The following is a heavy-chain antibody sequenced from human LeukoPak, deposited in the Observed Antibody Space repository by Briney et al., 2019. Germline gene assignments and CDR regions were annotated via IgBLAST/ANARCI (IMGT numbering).Heavy chain of an antibody. D-gene: IGHD5-18*01. V-gene: IGHV3-66*01. CDR2: IYSGGST. CDR3: AKFPFRKLWLELDY. J-gene: IGHJ4*02. CDR1: GFTVSSNY. Sequence: GGSLRLSCAASGFTVSSNYMSWVRQAPGKGLEGVSVIYSGGSTYYPDSVKGRFTISRDNSKNTLYLQMNSLRAEDTAVYYCAKFPFRKLWLELDYWGQGTLVTVSS.